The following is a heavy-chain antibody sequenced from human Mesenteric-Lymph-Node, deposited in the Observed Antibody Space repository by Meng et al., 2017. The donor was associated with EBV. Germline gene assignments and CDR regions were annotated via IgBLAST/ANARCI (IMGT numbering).Heavy chain of an antibody. V-gene: IGHV6-1*01. CDR1: GDSVASNSAA. J-gene: IGHJ4*02. D-gene: IGHD1-7*01. CDR3: ASSRPLAGNWNYHY. CDR2: TYYRSKWYN. Sequence: QVQVQQSGPGLVKRSQTLSLACAFSGDSVASNSAAWNWIRQSPSRGLEWLGRTYYRSKWYNDYAVSVKSRITINPDTSKNQFSLQLNSVTPEDTAVYYCASSRPLAGNWNYHYWGQGTLVTVSS.